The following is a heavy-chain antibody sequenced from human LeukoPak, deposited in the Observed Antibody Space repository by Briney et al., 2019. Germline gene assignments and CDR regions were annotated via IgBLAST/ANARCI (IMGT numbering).Heavy chain of an antibody. D-gene: IGHD6-13*01. CDR3: ASASLAAAEPGAFDI. J-gene: IGHJ3*02. V-gene: IGHV4-39*07. CDR1: GGSISSSSYY. CDR2: IYYSGST. Sequence: SETLSLTCTVSGGSISSSSYYWGWIRQPPGKGLEWIGSIYYSGSTYYNPSLKSRVTISVDKSKNQFSLKLSSVTAADTAVYYCASASLAAAEPGAFDIWGQGTMVTVSS.